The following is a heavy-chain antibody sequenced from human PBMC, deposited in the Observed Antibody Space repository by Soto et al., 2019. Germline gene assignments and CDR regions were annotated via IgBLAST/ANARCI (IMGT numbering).Heavy chain of an antibody. Sequence: PSETLSLTCSVSGASISGASYYWTWIRQHPGKGLEWIGYIYYSRSTYYNPSLKSRVTISVDTSKNQFSLKLSSVTASDTAVYYCARGGNTSSWYAFWFDSWGQGTRVTVS. CDR2: IYYSRST. CDR3: ARGGNTSSWYAFWFDS. J-gene: IGHJ5*01. D-gene: IGHD6-13*01. CDR1: GASISGASYY. V-gene: IGHV4-31*02.